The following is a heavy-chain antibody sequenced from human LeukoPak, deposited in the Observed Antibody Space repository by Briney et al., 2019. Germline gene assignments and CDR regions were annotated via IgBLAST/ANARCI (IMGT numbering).Heavy chain of an antibody. V-gene: IGHV3-23*01. J-gene: IGHJ4*02. Sequence: GGSLRLSCAASGFTFSSYTMSWVRQAPGKGLEWVSTITTSDGNTYYADSVKGRFTVSRDNSKNTLYLQMDSLRAEDTAVYYCAKDGGLWVSAHWGDSWGRGTLVTVSS. CDR3: AKDGGLWVSAHWGDS. D-gene: IGHD7-27*01. CDR1: GFTFSSYT. CDR2: ITTSDGNT.